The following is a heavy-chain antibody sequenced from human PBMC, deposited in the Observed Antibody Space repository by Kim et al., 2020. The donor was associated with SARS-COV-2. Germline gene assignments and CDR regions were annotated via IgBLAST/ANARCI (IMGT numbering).Heavy chain of an antibody. J-gene: IGHJ4*02. D-gene: IGHD2-15*01. Sequence: GGSLRLSCEASGYIFSGSAMHWVRQASGKGLEWIGRIRSKTNGHATAYAASLKGRFIMSRDDSKNTAYLQMNNLRTEDTAVYYCTRYCSGGSCTGDFDYWGQGALVTVSS. CDR3: TRYCSGGSCTGDFDY. CDR2: IRSKTNGHAT. V-gene: IGHV3-73*01. CDR1: GYIFSGSA.